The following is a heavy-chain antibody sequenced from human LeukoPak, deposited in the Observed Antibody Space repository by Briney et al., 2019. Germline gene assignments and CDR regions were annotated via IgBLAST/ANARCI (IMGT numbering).Heavy chain of an antibody. CDR1: GYTFTSYG. CDR2: ISAYNGNT. CDR3: AKARRSGYYYSDAFDI. V-gene: IGHV1-18*01. J-gene: IGHJ3*02. D-gene: IGHD3-22*01. Sequence: ASVKVSCKASGYTFTSYGISWVRQAPGQGLEWMGWISAYNGNTSYTQKFQGRVTMTRDTSTSTVYMEVSSLRSEDTAVYYCAKARRSGYYYSDAFDIWGQGTMVTVSS.